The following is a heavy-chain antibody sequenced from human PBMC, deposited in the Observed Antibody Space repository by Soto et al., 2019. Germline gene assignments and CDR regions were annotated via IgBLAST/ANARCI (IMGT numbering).Heavy chain of an antibody. CDR3: AKGIWFGVLGAFDI. J-gene: IGHJ3*02. V-gene: IGHV3-30*18. CDR2: ISYDGSNK. CDR1: GFTFSSYG. Sequence: PGGSLRLSCAASGFTFSSYGMHWVRQAPGKGLEWVAVISYDGSNKYYADSVKGRFTISRDNSKNTLYLQMNSLRAEDTAVYYCAKGIWFGVLGAFDIWGQGTMVTVSS. D-gene: IGHD3-10*01.